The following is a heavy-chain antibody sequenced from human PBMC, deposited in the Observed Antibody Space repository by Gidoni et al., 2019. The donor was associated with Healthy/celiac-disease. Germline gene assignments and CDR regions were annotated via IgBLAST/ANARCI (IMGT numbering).Heavy chain of an antibody. CDR2: IYYSGST. D-gene: IGHD1-26*01. Sequence: GSISSSSYYWGWIRQPPGKWLEWIGSIYYSGSTYYNPSLKSRVTISVDTSKNQFSLKLSSVTAADTAVYYCARHELRIGIFDYWGQGTLVTVSS. CDR1: GSISSSSYY. V-gene: IGHV4-39*01. J-gene: IGHJ4*02. CDR3: ARHELRIGIFDY.